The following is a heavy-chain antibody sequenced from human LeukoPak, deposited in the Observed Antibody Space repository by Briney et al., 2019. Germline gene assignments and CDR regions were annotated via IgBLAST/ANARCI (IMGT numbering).Heavy chain of an antibody. V-gene: IGHV4-39*01. J-gene: IGHJ3*02. CDR2: MYYTGST. CDR1: GGSISSYY. D-gene: IGHD3-10*01. CDR3: ARHPKPPAYGSGMFDI. Sequence: SETLSLTCTVSGGSISSYYWSWIRQPPGKGLEWIGSMYYTGSTYYNPSLKSRVTMSVDTSKNQFSLKLNSVTAADTAVYYCARHPKPPAYGSGMFDIWGQGTMVTVSS.